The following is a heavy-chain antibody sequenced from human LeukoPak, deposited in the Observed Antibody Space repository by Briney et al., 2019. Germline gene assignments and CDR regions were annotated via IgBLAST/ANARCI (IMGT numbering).Heavy chain of an antibody. CDR2: IYSGGST. CDR3: ARAGAVEVFDY. CDR1: GFTVSSNY. Sequence: GGSLGLSCAASGFTVSSNYMSWVRQAPGKGLEWVSVIYSGGSTYYADSVKGRFTISRDNSKNTLYLQMNSLRAEDTAVYYCARAGAVEVFDYWGQGTLVTVSS. V-gene: IGHV3-53*01. J-gene: IGHJ4*02. D-gene: IGHD6-19*01.